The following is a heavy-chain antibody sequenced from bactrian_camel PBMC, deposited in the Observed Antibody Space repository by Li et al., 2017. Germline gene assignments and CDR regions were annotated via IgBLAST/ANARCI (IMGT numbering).Heavy chain of an antibody. V-gene: IGHV3-2*01. CDR3: AADPRRPVPAPDGGRCRGRGY. CDR1: GFTFSSAD. Sequence: HVQLVESGGGLVQPGGSLRLSCAASGFTFSSADMNWVRQAPGKGLEWVSTCFGDGKNTYYSDSVKGRFTISRDNAKNTLYLQMNSLKSEDTAVYYCAADPRRPVPAPDGGRCRGRGYWGQGTQVTVS. J-gene: IGHJ6*01. CDR2: CFGDGKNT. D-gene: IGHD6*01.